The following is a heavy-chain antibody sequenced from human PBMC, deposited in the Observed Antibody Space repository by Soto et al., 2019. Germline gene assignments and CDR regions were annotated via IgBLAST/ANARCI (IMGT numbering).Heavy chain of an antibody. CDR2: IDPSDSYA. CDR1: GYGFTTYW. J-gene: IGHJ5*02. V-gene: IGHV5-10-1*01. Sequence: GESLKISCKGSGYGFTTYWITWVRQVPGKGLEWMGRIDPSDSYANYSPSFQGHVTMSADKSISTAYLQWSSLKASDTAMYYCGRVRVDKAEGWFDPWGQGTLVTVSS. D-gene: IGHD5-12*01. CDR3: GRVRVDKAEGWFDP.